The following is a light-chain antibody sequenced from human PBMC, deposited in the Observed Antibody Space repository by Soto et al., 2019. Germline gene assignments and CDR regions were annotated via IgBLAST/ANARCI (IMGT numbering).Light chain of an antibody. CDR3: QWSGGSVS. V-gene: IGKV3-20*01. J-gene: IGKJ4*01. Sequence: ETVLTQSPGSVSLSPGDRATLPCRASQSVSSNKLAWYQQKPGQAPRLLIYAASSRATGIPDRFSGSGSGTDFTLTINRLEPEDFAVYYCQWSGGSVSFGGGTKVE. CDR2: AAS. CDR1: QSVSSNK.